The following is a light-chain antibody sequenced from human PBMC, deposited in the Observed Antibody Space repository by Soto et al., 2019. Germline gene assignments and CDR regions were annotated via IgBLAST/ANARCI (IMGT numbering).Light chain of an antibody. CDR3: QQYYTTPQT. J-gene: IGKJ1*01. V-gene: IGKV4-1*01. CDR2: WAS. CDR1: QSVLYNSNNKNH. Sequence: DIVMTQSPDSLAVSLGERATINCKSSQSVLYNSNNKNHLAWYQQKPGQPPKMLIYWASTRESGVPDRFSGSGSGTDFTLTISSLQAEDVAVYYCQQYYTTPQTFGQGTKVEIK.